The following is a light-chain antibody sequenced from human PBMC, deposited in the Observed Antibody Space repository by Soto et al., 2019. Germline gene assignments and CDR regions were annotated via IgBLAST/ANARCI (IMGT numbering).Light chain of an antibody. V-gene: IGLV1-44*01. CDR2: TNN. Sequence: QSVLTQPPSASGTPGQGVTISCSGSSSNIGSNTVNWYQQLPGAAPKLLIYTNNQRPSGVPDRFSGSKSGTSASLAISGLQSEDEADYYCAAWDDSLNGYVFGTGTKVTGL. CDR1: SSNIGSNT. J-gene: IGLJ1*01. CDR3: AAWDDSLNGYV.